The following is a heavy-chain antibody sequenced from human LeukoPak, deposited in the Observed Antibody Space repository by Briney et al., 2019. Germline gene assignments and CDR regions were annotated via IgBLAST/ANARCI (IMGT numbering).Heavy chain of an antibody. CDR2: IYFSGDT. CDR3: ARTGIQLFYPLNRHPIFDY. D-gene: IGHD5-18*01. J-gene: IGHJ4*02. CDR1: GGSVSSSSYY. Sequence: PSETLSLTYTVSGGSVSSSSYYWGWIRQPPGGGLEWIGSIYFSGDTYYNPSLKSRVTISVDTSKNQVSLRLSSVTAADTAVYYCARTGIQLFYPLNRHPIFDYWGQGALVTVSS. V-gene: IGHV4-39*01.